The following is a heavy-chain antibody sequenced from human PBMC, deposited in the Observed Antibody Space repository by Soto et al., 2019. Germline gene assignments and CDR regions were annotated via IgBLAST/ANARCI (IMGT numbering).Heavy chain of an antibody. CDR2: TYYRSKWYN. D-gene: IGHD6-6*01. Sequence: SQTLSLPCAISGDSVSSNSAAWNWIRQSPSRGLEWLGRTYYRSKWYNDYAVSVKSRITINPDTSKNQFSLQLNSVTPEDTAVYYCARDRRSSSFSREKGYYYGMDVWGQGTTVTVSS. CDR3: ARDRRSSSFSREKGYYYGMDV. J-gene: IGHJ6*02. V-gene: IGHV6-1*01. CDR1: GDSVSSNSAA.